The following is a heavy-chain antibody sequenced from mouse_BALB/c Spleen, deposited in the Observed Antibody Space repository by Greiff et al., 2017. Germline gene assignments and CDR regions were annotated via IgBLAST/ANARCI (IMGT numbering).Heavy chain of an antibody. CDR3: AREGYGYDGFDY. J-gene: IGHJ2*01. CDR2: ISSGSSTI. Sequence: EVKLVESGGGLVQPGGSRKLSCAASGFTFSSFGMHWVRQAPEKGLEWVAYISSGSSTIYYADTVKGRFTISRDKPKNTLFLQMTSIRSEDTAMYDCAREGYGYDGFDYWGQGTTLTVSS. D-gene: IGHD2-2*01. V-gene: IGHV5-17*02. CDR1: GFTFSSFG.